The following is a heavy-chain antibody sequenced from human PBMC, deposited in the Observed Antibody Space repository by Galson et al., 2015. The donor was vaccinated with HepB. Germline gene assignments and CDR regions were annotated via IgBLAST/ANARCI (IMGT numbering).Heavy chain of an antibody. J-gene: IGHJ1*01. CDR2: ISGKNDKT. D-gene: IGHD3-9*01. Sequence: SVKVSCKASGYTFTSYGITWVRQAPGLGLEWMGWISGKNDKTNYAQKLQGRVTLTTDTSTTTAYMELRSLRSDDTAVYYCARGLQEGAYEILTDVYGHWGQGTLVTVSS. CDR3: ARGLQEGAYEILTDVYGH. CDR1: GYTFTSYG. V-gene: IGHV1-18*01.